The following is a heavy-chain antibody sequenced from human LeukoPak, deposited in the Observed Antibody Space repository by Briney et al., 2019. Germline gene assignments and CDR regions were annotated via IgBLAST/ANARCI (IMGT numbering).Heavy chain of an antibody. Sequence: GGSLRISCAASGFTFSSSAMSRVGQAPGKGLALVSVISGSGGSTYSADSVKGRFTISRDNSKNTLYLQMNSLRAGDTAVYYCARALPYSSQGIDWGQGTLVTV. CDR2: ISGSGGST. V-gene: IGHV3-23*01. CDR1: GFTFSSSA. D-gene: IGHD2-21*01. CDR3: ARALPYSSQGID. J-gene: IGHJ4*02.